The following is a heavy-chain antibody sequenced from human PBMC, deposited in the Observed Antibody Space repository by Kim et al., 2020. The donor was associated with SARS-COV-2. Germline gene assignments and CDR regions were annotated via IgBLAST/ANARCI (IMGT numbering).Heavy chain of an antibody. CDR3: ARLIMDCSTPSCYYYFDH. V-gene: IGHV3-21*01. CDR2: ISSSSGYL. Sequence: GGSLRLSCAASGFTFSDYSINWVRQAPGRGLEWVSFISSSSGYLYYADSVKGRFTISRDNAKNSVHLQMNSLRAEDTAVYYCARLIMDCSTPSCYYYFDHWGQGTLVTVSS. J-gene: IGHJ4*02. CDR1: GFTFSDYS. D-gene: IGHD2-2*01.